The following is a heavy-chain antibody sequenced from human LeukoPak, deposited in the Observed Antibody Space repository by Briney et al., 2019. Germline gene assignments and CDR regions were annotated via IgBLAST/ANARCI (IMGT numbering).Heavy chain of an antibody. CDR3: ATDAVEVATIKNRPPTDY. CDR1: GGTFSSYA. V-gene: IGHV1-69*04. J-gene: IGHJ4*02. CDR2: IIPIFGIA. D-gene: IGHD5-24*01. Sequence: SVKVSCMASGGTFSSYAISWVRQAAGQGLEWVGRIIPIFGIANYAQKFQGRVTITADKSTSTAYMELSSLRSEDTAVYYCATDAVEVATIKNRPPTDYWGQGTLVTVSS.